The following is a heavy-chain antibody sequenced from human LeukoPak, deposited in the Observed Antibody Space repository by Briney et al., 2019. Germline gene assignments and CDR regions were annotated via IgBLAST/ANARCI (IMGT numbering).Heavy chain of an antibody. CDR1: GFTFSSYW. CDR2: IKQDGSEK. J-gene: IGHJ6*03. CDR3: AREVYDPGYYYYMDV. V-gene: IGHV3-7*01. Sequence: GGSLRLSCAASGFTFSSYWISWVRQAPGKGLEWVANIKQDGSEKYYVDSVKGRFTISRDNAKNSLYLQMNSLRAEDTAVYYCAREVYDPGYYYYMDVWGKGTTVTVSS. D-gene: IGHD1-1*01.